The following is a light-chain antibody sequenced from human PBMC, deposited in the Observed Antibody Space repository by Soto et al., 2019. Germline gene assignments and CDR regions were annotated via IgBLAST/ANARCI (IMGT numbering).Light chain of an antibody. CDR2: DVS. V-gene: IGLV2-14*01. CDR3: NSYRSTSTRYV. J-gene: IGLJ1*01. CDR1: ISDVGGYNY. Sequence: HSVLTQAASVSGSPGRSITISCTGTISDVGGYNYVSWYQQHPGEAPKLIVYDVSNRPSGVSHRFSGSKSGNTASLTISGLQAEDEADYYCNSYRSTSTRYVFGTGTKVTVL.